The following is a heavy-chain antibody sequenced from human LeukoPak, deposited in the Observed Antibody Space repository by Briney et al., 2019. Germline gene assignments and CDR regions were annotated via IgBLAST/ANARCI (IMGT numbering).Heavy chain of an antibody. CDR3: TRLGPMDV. CDR2: IRSKANSYAT. CDR1: GFTFSSYG. V-gene: IGHV3-73*01. D-gene: IGHD1-26*01. Sequence: GGSLRLSCAASGFTFSSYGMHWVRQASGKGLEWVGRIRSKANSYATAYAASVKGRFTISRDDSKNTAYLQMNSLKTEDTAVYYCTRLGPMDVWGQGTTVTVSS. J-gene: IGHJ6*02.